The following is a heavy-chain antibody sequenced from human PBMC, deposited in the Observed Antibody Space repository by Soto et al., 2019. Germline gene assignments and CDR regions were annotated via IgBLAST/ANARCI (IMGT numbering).Heavy chain of an antibody. D-gene: IGHD3-22*01. J-gene: IGHJ4*02. CDR2: IIPIFGTA. V-gene: IGHV1-69*12. CDR3: ASHYDSSGYYYRGLDY. Sequence: QVQLVQSGAEVKKPGSSVKVSCKASGGTFSSYAISWVRQAPGQGLEWMGGIIPIFGTADYAQKFQGRVTITADESTSPGNMELSSLRCEDTAVYYCASHYDSSGYYYRGLDYWGQGTLVTVSS. CDR1: GGTFSSYA.